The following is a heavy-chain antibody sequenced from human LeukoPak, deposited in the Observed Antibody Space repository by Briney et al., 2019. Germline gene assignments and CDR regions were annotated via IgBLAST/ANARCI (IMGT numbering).Heavy chain of an antibody. CDR3: ARSSSSRYEVVGYNWFDP. Sequence: SVKVSCKASGGTFSSYAISWVRQAPGQGLEWMGGIIPIFGTANYAQKFQGRVTITTDESTSTAYMELSSLRSEDTAVYYCARSSSSRYEVVGYNWFDPWGQGTLVTVSS. J-gene: IGHJ5*02. CDR1: GGTFSSYA. CDR2: IIPIFGTA. D-gene: IGHD6-13*01. V-gene: IGHV1-69*05.